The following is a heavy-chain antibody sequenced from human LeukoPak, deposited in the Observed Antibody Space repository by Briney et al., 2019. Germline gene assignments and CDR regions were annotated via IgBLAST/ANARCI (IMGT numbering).Heavy chain of an antibody. V-gene: IGHV3-53*01. CDR1: GFTVSRNH. CDR3: ARTYYYDSSGSSWGFDP. J-gene: IGHJ5*02. CDR2: IYSDGST. Sequence: GGSLRLSCVVSGFTVSRNHMSWVRQAPGKGLEWVSVIYSDGSTYYADSVKGRFTISRDNSKNTLYLQMNSLRAEDTAVYYCARTYYYDSSGSSWGFDPWGQGTLVTVSS. D-gene: IGHD3-22*01.